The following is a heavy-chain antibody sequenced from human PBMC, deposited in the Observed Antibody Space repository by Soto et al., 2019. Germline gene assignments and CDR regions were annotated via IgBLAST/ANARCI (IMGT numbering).Heavy chain of an antibody. CDR2: MNPNSGNT. CDR3: ASSVIRDYAFDI. CDR1: GYPFTSYD. V-gene: IGHV1-8*01. Sequence: ASVKVSCKASGYPFTSYDINWVRQATGQGLEWMGWMNPNSGNTGYAQKFQGRVTMTRNTSISTAYMELSSLRSEDTAVYYCASSVIRDYAFDIWGQGTMVTVAS. J-gene: IGHJ3*02.